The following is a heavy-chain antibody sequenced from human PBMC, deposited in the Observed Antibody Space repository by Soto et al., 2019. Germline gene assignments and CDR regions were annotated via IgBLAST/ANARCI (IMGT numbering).Heavy chain of an antibody. D-gene: IGHD6-13*01. CDR2: IYYSGST. CDR1: GGSISSSSYY. CDR3: ARVPGPEQQLGSRHYYYGMDV. Sequence: QLQLQESGPGLVKPSETLSLTCTVSGGSISSSSYYWGWIRQPPGKGLEWIGSIYYSGSTYYNPSLKSRVTISVDTSKNQFSLKLSSVTAADTAVYYCARVPGPEQQLGSRHYYYGMDVWGQGTTVTVSS. J-gene: IGHJ6*02. V-gene: IGHV4-39*01.